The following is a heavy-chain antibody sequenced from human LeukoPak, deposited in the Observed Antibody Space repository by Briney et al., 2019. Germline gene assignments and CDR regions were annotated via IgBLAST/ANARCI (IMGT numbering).Heavy chain of an antibody. CDR3: AREPPLRYFDWLLSCMDV. J-gene: IGHJ6*02. CDR1: GYTFTSYD. V-gene: IGHV1-8*01. Sequence: ASVKVSCKASGYTFTSYDINWVRQATGQGLEWMGWMNPNSGNTGYAQKFQGRVTMTRNTSISTAYMELSSPRSEDTAVYYCAREPPLRYFDWLLSCMDVWGQGTTVTVSS. D-gene: IGHD3-9*01. CDR2: MNPNSGNT.